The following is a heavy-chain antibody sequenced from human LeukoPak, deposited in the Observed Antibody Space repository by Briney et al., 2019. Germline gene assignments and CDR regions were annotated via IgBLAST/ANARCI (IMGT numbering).Heavy chain of an antibody. V-gene: IGHV3-23*01. D-gene: IGHD1-26*01. CDR1: GFTFSSYG. CDR3: AKDVGATPDDFDY. J-gene: IGHJ4*02. Sequence: GGTLSLSCAASGFTFSSYGMSWVRQAPGKGLEWVSAISGSGGSTYYADSVKGRFTISRDNSKNTLYLQMNSLRAEDTAVYYCAKDVGATPDDFDYWGQGTLVTVSS. CDR2: ISGSGGST.